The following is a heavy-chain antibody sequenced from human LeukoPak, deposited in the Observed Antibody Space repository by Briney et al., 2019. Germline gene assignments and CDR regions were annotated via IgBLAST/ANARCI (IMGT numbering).Heavy chain of an antibody. J-gene: IGHJ4*02. CDR1: GGSISSYY. Sequence: PSETLSLTCTVSGGSISSYYWSWIRQPPGKGLEWIGYIYHSGSTYYNPSLKSRVTISVDRSKNQFSLKLSSVTAADTAVYYCARVSRAVMMILRWGQGTLVTVSS. CDR3: ARVSRAVMMILR. D-gene: IGHD3-16*01. CDR2: IYHSGST. V-gene: IGHV4-59*12.